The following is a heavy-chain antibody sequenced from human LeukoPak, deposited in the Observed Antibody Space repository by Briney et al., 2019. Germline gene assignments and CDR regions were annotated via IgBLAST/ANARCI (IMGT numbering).Heavy chain of an antibody. Sequence: PGGSLRLSCTASGFTFSSYGMHWVRQAPGKGLEWVAVISYDGSNKYYADSVKGRFTISRDNSKNTLYLQMNSLRAEDTAVYYCAREYFGKIVVVAGLPDYWGQGTLVTVSS. CDR3: AREYFGKIVVVAGLPDY. CDR2: ISYDGSNK. CDR1: GFTFSSYG. V-gene: IGHV3-30*03. J-gene: IGHJ4*02. D-gene: IGHD2-21*01.